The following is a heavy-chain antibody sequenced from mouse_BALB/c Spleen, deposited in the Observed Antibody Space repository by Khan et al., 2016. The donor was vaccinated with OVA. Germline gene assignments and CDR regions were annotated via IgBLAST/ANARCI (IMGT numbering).Heavy chain of an antibody. CDR1: GFSLTSYG. D-gene: IGHD2-3*01. V-gene: IGHV2-9*02. Sequence: QVQLKESGPGLVAPSQSLSITCTVSGFSLTSYGIHWVHQPPGKGLEWLGVIWAGGSTNYNSALMSRLSISKDNSKSQVFLKMNSLQTDDTAMYYCARGDGYYEDAMDYWGQGTSVTVSS. CDR3: ARGDGYYEDAMDY. CDR2: IWAGGST. J-gene: IGHJ4*01.